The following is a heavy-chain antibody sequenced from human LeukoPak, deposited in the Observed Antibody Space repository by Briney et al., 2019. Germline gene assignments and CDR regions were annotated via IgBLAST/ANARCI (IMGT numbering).Heavy chain of an antibody. J-gene: IGHJ4*02. Sequence: SETLSLTCTVSGGSISSYYWSWIRQPPGKGLEWIGYIYYSGSTNYNPSLKSRVTISVGTSKNQFSLKLSSVTAADTAVYYCARGDYVWGSYRYPGSFDYWGQGTLVTVSS. D-gene: IGHD3-16*02. CDR1: GGSISSYY. CDR2: IYYSGST. CDR3: ARGDYVWGSYRYPGSFDY. V-gene: IGHV4-59*01.